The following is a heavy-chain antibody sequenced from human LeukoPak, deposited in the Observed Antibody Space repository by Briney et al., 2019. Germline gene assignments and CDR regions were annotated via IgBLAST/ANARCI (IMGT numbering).Heavy chain of an antibody. J-gene: IGHJ4*02. V-gene: IGHV1-2*02. Sequence: ASVKVSCKASGYTFTDYHLHWVRQAPGQGLEWMGWINPNSGGTNYAQKFQGRVTMTRDTSINTAYMELSRVRSDDTAVYYCARDIRPRVESFDYWGQGTLVTVS. CDR1: GYTFTDYH. CDR3: ARDIRPRVESFDY. D-gene: IGHD3-3*01. CDR2: INPNSGGT.